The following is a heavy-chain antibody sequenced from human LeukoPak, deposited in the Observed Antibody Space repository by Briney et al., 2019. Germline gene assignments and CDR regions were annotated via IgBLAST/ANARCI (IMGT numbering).Heavy chain of an antibody. J-gene: IGHJ5*02. V-gene: IGHV3-30-3*01. CDR3: ARDSGSYWFHQ. D-gene: IGHD1-26*01. CDR1: GFTFSSYA. CDR2: ISYDGSNK. Sequence: GGSLRLSCAASGFTFSSYAMHWVRQAPGKGLEWVAVISYDGSNKYYAVPVKGRFTISRDNSKKTLYLQMNSLRAEDTAVYYCARDSGSYWFHQWGQGTLVTVSS.